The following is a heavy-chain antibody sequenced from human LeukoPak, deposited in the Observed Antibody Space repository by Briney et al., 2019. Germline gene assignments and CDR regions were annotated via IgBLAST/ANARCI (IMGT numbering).Heavy chain of an antibody. CDR3: ASSLYDSSGYYPLSYYYYMDV. CDR1: GYSISSGYY. CDR2: IYHSGNT. J-gene: IGHJ6*03. D-gene: IGHD3-22*01. Sequence: SSETLSLTCAVSGYSISSGYYWGWIRQPPGKGLAWIGTIYHSGNTYYNPSLKSRVTISVDTSKHQFSLKLSSVTAADTAVYYCASSLYDSSGYYPLSYYYYMDVWGKGTTVTVSS. V-gene: IGHV4-38-2*01.